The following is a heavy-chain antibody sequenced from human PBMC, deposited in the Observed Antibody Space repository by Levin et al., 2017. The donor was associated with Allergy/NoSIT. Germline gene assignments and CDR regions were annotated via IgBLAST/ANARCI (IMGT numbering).Heavy chain of an antibody. CDR2: ISRRSSYI. Sequence: GGSLRLSCAASTFLFSDYTMNWVRQAPGKGLEWVASISRRSSYIYYADSVKGRFTISRDNAKNSVSLQMNSLRAENTAVYYCARGLKILTTGSLYHNAMDAWGQGTTVSVSS. CDR3: ARGLKILTTGSLYHNAMDA. V-gene: IGHV3-21*06. CDR1: TFLFSDYT. J-gene: IGHJ6*02. D-gene: IGHD3-9*01.